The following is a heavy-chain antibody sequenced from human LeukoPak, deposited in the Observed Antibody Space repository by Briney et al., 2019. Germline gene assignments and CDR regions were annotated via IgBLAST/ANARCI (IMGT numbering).Heavy chain of an antibody. CDR2: IYYSGST. J-gene: IGHJ5*02. Sequence: SETLSLTCTVSGGSISSYYWSWIRQPPGKGLGWIGYIYYSGSTNYNPSLKSRVTISVDTSKNQFSLKLSSVTAADTAVYYCARALLRPWFDPWGQGTLVTVSS. D-gene: IGHD4-17*01. V-gene: IGHV4-59*01. CDR1: GGSISSYY. CDR3: ARALLRPWFDP.